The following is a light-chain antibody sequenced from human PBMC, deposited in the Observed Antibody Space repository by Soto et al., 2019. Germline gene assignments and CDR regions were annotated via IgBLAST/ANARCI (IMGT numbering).Light chain of an antibody. CDR2: EVT. J-gene: IGLJ3*02. CDR3: ASYTSADTLV. CDR1: SSDIGGHDY. V-gene: IGLV2-14*01. Sequence: QSALTQPASVSGSPGQSITISCTGTSSDIGGHDYVFWYQQYPGKAPKLLISEVTNRPSGVSRRFSGSKSGATASLTITGLLAEDEADYYCASYTSADTLVFGGGTKVTVL.